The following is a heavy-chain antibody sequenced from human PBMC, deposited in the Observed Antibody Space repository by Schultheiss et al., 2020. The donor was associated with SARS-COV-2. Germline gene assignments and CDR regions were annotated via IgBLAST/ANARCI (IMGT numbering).Heavy chain of an antibody. CDR3: ARDTDCTGGSCPLAY. CDR2: INSSGNA. D-gene: IGHD2-15*01. V-gene: IGHV4-4*02. J-gene: IGHJ4*02. Sequence: SETLSLTCTVSGGSISESNYWSWVRQPPGKGLEWIGEINSSGNADYNPSLQSRVTISVDKSKNQISLKLTSVTAADTAVYYCARDTDCTGGSCPLAYWGQGTLVTVSS. CDR1: GGSISESNY.